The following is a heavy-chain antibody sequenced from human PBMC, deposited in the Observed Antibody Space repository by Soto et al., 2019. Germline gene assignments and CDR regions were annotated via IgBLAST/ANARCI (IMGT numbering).Heavy chain of an antibody. Sequence: SETLSLTCAVYGGSFSGYYWSWIRQPPGKGLEWIGEINHSGSTNYNPPLKSRVTISVDTSKNQFSLKLSSVTAADTAVYYCARATRRMVRGVITNYYYYGMDVWGQGTTVTVSS. J-gene: IGHJ6*02. V-gene: IGHV4-34*01. D-gene: IGHD3-10*01. CDR1: GGSFSGYY. CDR2: INHSGST. CDR3: ARATRRMVRGVITNYYYYGMDV.